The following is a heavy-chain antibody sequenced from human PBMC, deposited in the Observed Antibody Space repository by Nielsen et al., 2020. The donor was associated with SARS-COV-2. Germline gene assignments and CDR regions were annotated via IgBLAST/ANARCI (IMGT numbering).Heavy chain of an antibody. Sequence: GESLKISCAASGFTFSSYEMNWVRQAPGKGLEWVSYISSSGSTIYYADSVKGRFTISRDNAKNSLYLQMNSLRDEDTAVYYWAIGRLRPYSYYNVMDVWGQGTTVTVSS. V-gene: IGHV3-48*03. J-gene: IGHJ6*02. D-gene: IGHD5-12*01. CDR1: GFTFSSYE. CDR2: ISSSGSTI. CDR3: AIGRLRPYSYYNVMDV.